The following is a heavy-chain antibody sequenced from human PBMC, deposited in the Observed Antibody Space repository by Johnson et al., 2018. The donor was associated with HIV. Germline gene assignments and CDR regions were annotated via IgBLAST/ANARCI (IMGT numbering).Heavy chain of an antibody. D-gene: IGHD3-22*01. CDR3: ARTPRPYYYDSSDGAFDI. CDR2: ISYDGSYK. CDR1: GLSFSNFG. V-gene: IGHV3-30*05. Sequence: QVQLVESGGGVVQPGKSLTLSCVASGLSFSNFGIHWVRQAPGKGLEWVAVISYDGSYKYYADSVKGRFTISRDNSKNTLSLHMNSLRAEDTAVFYCARTPRPYYYDSSDGAFDIWGQGTMVTVSS. J-gene: IGHJ3*02.